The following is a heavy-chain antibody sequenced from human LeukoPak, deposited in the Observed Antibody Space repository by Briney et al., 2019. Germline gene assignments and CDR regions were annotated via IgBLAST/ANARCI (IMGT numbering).Heavy chain of an antibody. D-gene: IGHD4-23*01. CDR1: GFTFSSHW. V-gene: IGHV3-48*04. CDR2: ISSSGSTI. CDR3: AKSPRTFMTTVVDRGPGEPYYFDY. J-gene: IGHJ4*02. Sequence: PGGSLRLSCAASGFTFSSHWMHWVRQAPGKGLEWVSYISSSGSTIYYVDSVKGRFTISRDNAKNSLYLQMNSLRAEDTAVYYCAKSPRTFMTTVVDRGPGEPYYFDYWGQGTLVTVSS.